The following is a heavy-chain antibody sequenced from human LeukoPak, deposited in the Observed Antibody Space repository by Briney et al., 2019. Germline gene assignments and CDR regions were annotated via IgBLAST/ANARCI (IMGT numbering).Heavy chain of an antibody. D-gene: IGHD5-18*01. V-gene: IGHV3-23*01. CDR3: ARVAEIQLWLRGAFDY. CDR2: ITGSGVST. CDR1: GFTFSTYS. Sequence: GGSLRLSCVASGFTFSTYSMSWVRQAPGKGPEWVSAITGSGVSTYYADSVKGRFTISRDNAKNSLYLQMNSLRDEDTAVYYCARVAEIQLWLRGAFDYWGQGTLVTVSS. J-gene: IGHJ4*02.